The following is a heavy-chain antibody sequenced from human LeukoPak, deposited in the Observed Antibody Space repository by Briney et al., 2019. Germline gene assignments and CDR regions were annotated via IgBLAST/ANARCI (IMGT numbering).Heavy chain of an antibody. CDR1: GFTFSNYA. J-gene: IGHJ4*02. Sequence: GGSLRLSCAASGFTFSNYAMHWVRQAPGKGLEWVTVISYDGNNKYYADSVKGRFTISRDNSRNTHYLQMNSLRAEDTAVYYCSKDPGSGSYFGPHYWGQGTLVTVSS. V-gene: IGHV3-30*18. CDR2: ISYDGNNK. D-gene: IGHD1-26*01. CDR3: SKDPGSGSYFGPHY.